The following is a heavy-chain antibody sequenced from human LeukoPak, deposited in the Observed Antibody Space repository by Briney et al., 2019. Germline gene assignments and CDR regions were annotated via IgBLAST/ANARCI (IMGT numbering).Heavy chain of an antibody. V-gene: IGHV5-51*01. CDR1: GYIFTNYW. CDR3: ARHNGFDI. J-gene: IGHJ3*02. Sequence: GESLKISCKASGYIFTNYWIGWVRQMPGKGLEWMGVIYASDSDTRYSPSFQGQVTISADNSITTAYLQWSSLKASDTAMHYCARHNGFDIWGQGTMVTVSS. D-gene: IGHD2-8*01. CDR2: IYASDSDT.